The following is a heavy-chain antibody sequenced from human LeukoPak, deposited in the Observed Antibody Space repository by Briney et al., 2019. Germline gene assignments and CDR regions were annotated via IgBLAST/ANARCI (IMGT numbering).Heavy chain of an antibody. CDR2: IGGSGGRT. CDR1: GFTFSTYA. CDR3: AKGGANTMPPSLFDY. D-gene: IGHD2-2*01. Sequence: GGSLRLSCAASGFTFSTYAMSWVRQAPGKGLGWVSAIGGSGGRTKYADSVKGRFTISRDNSKNTLYLQMNSLRAEDTAIYYCAKGGANTMPPSLFDYWGQGTLVTVSS. J-gene: IGHJ4*02. V-gene: IGHV3-23*01.